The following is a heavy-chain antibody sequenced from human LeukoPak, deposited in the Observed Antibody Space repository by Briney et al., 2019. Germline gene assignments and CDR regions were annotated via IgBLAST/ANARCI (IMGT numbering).Heavy chain of an antibody. D-gene: IGHD7-27*01. CDR1: GVTFSDYA. J-gene: IGHJ6*03. CDR3: AKAPATGEGYYFYYMDV. Sequence: PGGSLRLSCAASGLASGVTFSDYAVSWVRQAPGKGPEWVASVNGRGATTYYADSVRGRFTISRDNSKNTLYLQMISLGADDTAIYFCAKAPATGEGYYFYYMDVWGKGTTVTVSS. CDR2: VNGRGATT. V-gene: IGHV3-23*01.